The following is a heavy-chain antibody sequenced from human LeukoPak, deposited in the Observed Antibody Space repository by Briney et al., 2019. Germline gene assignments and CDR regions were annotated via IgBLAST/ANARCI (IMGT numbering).Heavy chain of an antibody. CDR3: ARAYSSGWYRY. CDR2: IYTSGNS. CDR1: GGSISSGSYY. D-gene: IGHD6-19*01. Sequence: SQTLSLTCTVSGGSISSGSYYWSWIRQPAGKGLEWIGHIYTSGNSHYNPSLKTRVTISLDTSKNQFSLKLSSVTAADTAVYYCARAYSSGWYRYWGQGTLVTVSS. J-gene: IGHJ4*02. V-gene: IGHV4-61*09.